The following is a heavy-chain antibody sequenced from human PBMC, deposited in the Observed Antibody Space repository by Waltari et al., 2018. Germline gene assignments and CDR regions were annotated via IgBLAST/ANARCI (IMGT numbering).Heavy chain of an antibody. V-gene: IGHV4-59*01. Sequence: QVQLQESGPGLGKPSETLSLPCPVSGDSMHNYYWTWIRQSPGKGLEWIGYIYYSGSTNYNPSLESRVTISIKPSKNQFALKLSSVTAADTAVYYCAGSGGNGDYDRWGQGTQVTVSS. CDR2: IYYSGST. CDR1: GDSMHNYY. D-gene: IGHD4-17*01. J-gene: IGHJ5*02. CDR3: AGSGGNGDYDR.